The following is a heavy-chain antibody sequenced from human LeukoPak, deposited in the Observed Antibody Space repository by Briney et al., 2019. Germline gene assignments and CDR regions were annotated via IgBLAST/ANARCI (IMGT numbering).Heavy chain of an antibody. Sequence: PGGSLRLSCAASGSTFSSYAMSWVRQAPGKGLEWVSAISGSGGSTYYADSVKGRFTISRDNSKNTLYLQMNSLRAEDTAVYYCAKDRDYVNYFDYRGQGTLVTVSS. J-gene: IGHJ4*02. CDR2: ISGSGGST. V-gene: IGHV3-23*01. CDR1: GSTFSSYA. D-gene: IGHD4-17*01. CDR3: AKDRDYVNYFDY.